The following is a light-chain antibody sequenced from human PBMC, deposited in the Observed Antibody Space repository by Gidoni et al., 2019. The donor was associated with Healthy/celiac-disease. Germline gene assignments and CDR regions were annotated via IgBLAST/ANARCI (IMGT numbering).Light chain of an antibody. J-gene: IGKJ3*01. CDR3: QQSYSTPF. CDR2: AAS. V-gene: IGKV1-39*01. Sequence: DIQMTQSPSSLSASVGDRVTITCRASQSISSYLNWSQQNPGKAPKLLIYAASSLQSGVPSRFSGSGSGTDFTLTISSLQPEDFATYYCQQSYSTPFFGPGTKVDIK. CDR1: QSISSY.